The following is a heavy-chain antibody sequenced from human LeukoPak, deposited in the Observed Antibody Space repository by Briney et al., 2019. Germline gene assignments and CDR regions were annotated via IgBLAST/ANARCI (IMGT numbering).Heavy chain of an antibody. CDR1: GFTFSSYS. V-gene: IGHV3-21*01. CDR2: ISSSSSYI. J-gene: IGHJ3*02. D-gene: IGHD3-22*01. CDR3: ARPYYSDSSGYSAFDI. Sequence: GGSLRLSCAASGFTFSSYSVNWVRQAPGKGLEWVSSISSSSSYIYYADSVKGRFTISRDNAKNSLYLQMNSLRAEDTAVYYCARPYYSDSSGYSAFDIWGQGTMVTVSS.